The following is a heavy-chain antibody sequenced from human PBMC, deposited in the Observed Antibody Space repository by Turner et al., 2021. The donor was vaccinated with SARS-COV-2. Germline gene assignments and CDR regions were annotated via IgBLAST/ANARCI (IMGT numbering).Heavy chain of an antibody. D-gene: IGHD3-3*01. V-gene: IGHV5-51*01. Sequence: EVQLVQSGADVEKPGESLKISCKGSGYRFSSNWISWMRQMPGKGLEWMGSIYPGDSDTRYNPSFEGHVFISADKSINTAYLQWSRLRASDTAIYYWARHEYDDASFDYWGQGAQVNVSS. CDR2: IYPGDSDT. J-gene: IGHJ4*02. CDR1: GYRFSSNW. CDR3: ARHEYDDASFDY.